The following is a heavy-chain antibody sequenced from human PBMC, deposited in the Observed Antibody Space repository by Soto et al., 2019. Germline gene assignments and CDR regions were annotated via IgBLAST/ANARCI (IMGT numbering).Heavy chain of an antibody. CDR2: ISYDGSNK. CDR3: AREGEALDGYKPPLDY. V-gene: IGHV3-30-3*01. Sequence: GSLRLCCAASGFTFSSYAMHWVRQAPGKGLEWVAVISYDGSNKYYADSVKGRFTISRDNSKNTLYLQMNSLRAEDTAVYYCAREGEALDGYKPPLDYWGQGTLVTVSS. CDR1: GFTFSSYA. D-gene: IGHD5-12*01. J-gene: IGHJ4*02.